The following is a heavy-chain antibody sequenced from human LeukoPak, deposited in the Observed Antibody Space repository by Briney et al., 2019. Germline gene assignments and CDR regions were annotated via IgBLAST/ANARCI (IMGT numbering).Heavy chain of an antibody. Sequence: GGSLRLSCAASGFSVSNNYMSWVRQAPGQGLEWVSVSSTHYADSVKGRFIISRDNSKNTVYLQMNSLRADDTAVYFCARRAGALYYYDTSGPFDHWGRGTLVTVSS. D-gene: IGHD3-22*01. J-gene: IGHJ4*02. CDR1: GFSVSNNY. CDR2: SST. V-gene: IGHV3-53*01. CDR3: ARRAGALYYYDTSGPFDH.